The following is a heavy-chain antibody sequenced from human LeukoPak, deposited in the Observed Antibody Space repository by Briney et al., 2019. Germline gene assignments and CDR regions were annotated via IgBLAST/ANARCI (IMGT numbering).Heavy chain of an antibody. CDR2: ISNSGDRT. Sequence: GGSLRLSCSASGFTFRDYYMTWIRQAPGKGLEWVSYISNSGDRTYNADSVKGRLTISRDNTQNSLYLQMSSLGAEDTAVYYCARAFNDGFDIWGQGTMVTVSS. J-gene: IGHJ3*02. V-gene: IGHV3-11*04. CDR1: GFTFRDYY. CDR3: ARAFNDGFDI.